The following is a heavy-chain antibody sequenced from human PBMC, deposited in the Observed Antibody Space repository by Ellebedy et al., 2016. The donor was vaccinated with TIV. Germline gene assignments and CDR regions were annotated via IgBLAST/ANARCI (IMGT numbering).Heavy chain of an antibody. Sequence: GESLKISCAASGFSFSSYGMHWVRQAPGKGLEWVSVISYDGTNKYYEDSVKGRFTISRDNSKNTLYLQMNSLRAEDTAAYYCAKADYSGGYVFYGMDVWGQGTTVTVSS. CDR3: AKADYSGGYVFYGMDV. J-gene: IGHJ6*02. D-gene: IGHD1-26*01. CDR2: ISYDGTNK. V-gene: IGHV3-30*18. CDR1: GFSFSSYG.